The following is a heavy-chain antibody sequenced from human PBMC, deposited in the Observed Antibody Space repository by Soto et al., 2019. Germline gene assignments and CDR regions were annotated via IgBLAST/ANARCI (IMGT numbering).Heavy chain of an antibody. CDR3: VRTLDKQYSSGWAGWFDP. D-gene: IGHD6-25*01. V-gene: IGHV4-34*01. Sequence: SETLSLTRAVYGGSVSGYYWNWIRQPPWKELEWIGEIYDSGGTNYNPSLKSRVTTSVDKSKKQFSLKLNSVTASGTAVYYCVRTLDKQYSSGWAGWFDPWGRGTLLTVSS. CDR1: GGSVSGYY. CDR2: IYDSGGT. J-gene: IGHJ5*02.